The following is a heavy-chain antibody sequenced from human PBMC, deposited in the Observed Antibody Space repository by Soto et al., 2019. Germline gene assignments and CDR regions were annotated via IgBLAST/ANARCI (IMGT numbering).Heavy chain of an antibody. J-gene: IGHJ4*02. CDR1: GYSFTSYW. CDR3: ARIRRATREDSSGSNQYYFDY. V-gene: IGHV5-10-1*01. Sequence: GESLKISCKGSGYSFTSYWISWVRQMPGKGLEWMGRIDPSDSYTNYSPSFRGHVTISADKSISTAYLQWSSLKASDTAMYYCARIRRATREDSSGSNQYYFDYWGQGTLVTVSS. D-gene: IGHD6-25*01. CDR2: IDPSDSYT.